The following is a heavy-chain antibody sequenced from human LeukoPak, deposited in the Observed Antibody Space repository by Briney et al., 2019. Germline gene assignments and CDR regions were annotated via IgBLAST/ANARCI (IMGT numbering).Heavy chain of an antibody. CDR1: GGTFSSYA. CDR3: ARVFVGPHQRHSKVVLGWFDP. Sequence: ASVKVSCKASGGTFSSYAISWVRQAPGQGLEWMGGIIPIFGTANYAQKFQGRVTITTDESTSTAYMELSSLRSEDTAVYYCARVFVGPHQRHSKVVLGWFDPWGQGTLVTVSS. V-gene: IGHV1-69*05. CDR2: IIPIFGTA. J-gene: IGHJ5*02. D-gene: IGHD3-22*01.